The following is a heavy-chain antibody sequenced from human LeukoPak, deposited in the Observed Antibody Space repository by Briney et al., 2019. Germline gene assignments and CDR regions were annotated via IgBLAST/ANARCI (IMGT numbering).Heavy chain of an antibody. J-gene: IGHJ4*02. D-gene: IGHD3-22*01. CDR2: ISSSSSYI. CDR3: ARSGYYDSSGYFSDLDY. Sequence: GGSLRLSCTASGFTFGDYAMTWVRQAPGKGLEWVSSISSSSSYIYYADSVKGRFTISRDNAKNSLYLQMNSLRAEDTAVYYCARSGYYDSSGYFSDLDYWGQGTLVTVSS. CDR1: GFTFGDYA. V-gene: IGHV3-21*01.